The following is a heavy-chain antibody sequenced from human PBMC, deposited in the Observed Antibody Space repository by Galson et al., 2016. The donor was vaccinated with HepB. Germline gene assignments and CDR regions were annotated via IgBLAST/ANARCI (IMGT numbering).Heavy chain of an antibody. CDR2: LIGYNGDT. CDR3: AKRQLGINSGRAFDI. V-gene: IGHV3-23*01. J-gene: IGHJ3*02. Sequence: SLRLSCAASGLTFSSHAMSWVRQAPGKGLEWVSTLIGYNGDTYYSDSVKGRFTISRDSSRNTVFLQMNSLRAEDTAIYYCAKRQLGINSGRAFDIWGQGTMVSVSS. CDR1: GLTFSSHA. D-gene: IGHD1-1*01.